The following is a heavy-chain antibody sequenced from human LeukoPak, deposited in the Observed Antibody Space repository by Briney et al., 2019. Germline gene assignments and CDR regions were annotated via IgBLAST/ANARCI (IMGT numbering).Heavy chain of an antibody. Sequence: GGSLRLSCAASRFTFSSYGMNWVRQAPGKGLEWVAFMRSDGTNRYYADSVKGRFTISRDNSKNTLYLQMNSLRVEDTAVYYCAKEGDSQFPLTVAGDFYLDYWGQGTLVTVSS. CDR3: AKEGDSQFPLTVAGDFYLDY. J-gene: IGHJ4*02. V-gene: IGHV3-30*02. CDR2: MRSDGTNR. CDR1: RFTFSSYG. D-gene: IGHD6-19*01.